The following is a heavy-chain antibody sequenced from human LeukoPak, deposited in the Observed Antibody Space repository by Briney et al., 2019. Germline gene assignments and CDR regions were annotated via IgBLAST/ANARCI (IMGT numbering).Heavy chain of an antibody. CDR2: IYPGVSNN. Sequence: GESLQIYCQGSGYRFTSYWIGWVRQMPGKGLEWMGIIYPGVSNNRYSPSLQGQVTISADKSISTAYLQWSSLKASDTAMYYCVRLWDSSFDYWGQGNLVTVSS. V-gene: IGHV5-51*01. CDR3: VRLWDSSFDY. D-gene: IGHD3-16*01. CDR1: GYRFTSYW. J-gene: IGHJ4*02.